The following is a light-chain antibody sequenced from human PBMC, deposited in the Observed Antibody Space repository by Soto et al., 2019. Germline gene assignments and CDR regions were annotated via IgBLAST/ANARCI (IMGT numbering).Light chain of an antibody. Sequence: DIQMTQSPSSLSASVGDRVTITCQASQVISNFLARYQQKPGKVPKLLIYAASTLQSGVPSRFSGSGSGTDFTLTISSLQPEDFATYYCQKYDGAPWTFGQGTKVDI. V-gene: IGKV1-27*01. CDR1: QVISNF. CDR3: QKYDGAPWT. J-gene: IGKJ1*01. CDR2: AAS.